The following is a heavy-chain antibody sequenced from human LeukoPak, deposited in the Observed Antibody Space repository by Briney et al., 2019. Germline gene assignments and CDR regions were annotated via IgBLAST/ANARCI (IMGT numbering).Heavy chain of an antibody. CDR3: AKDALLGYCSSTSCPNHYYYYMDV. V-gene: IGHV3-30*02. J-gene: IGHJ6*03. CDR1: GFTFSSYA. CDR2: IRYDGSNK. D-gene: IGHD2-2*01. Sequence: GRSLRLSCAASGFTFSSYAMHWVRQAPGKGLEWVAFIRYDGSNKYYADSVKGRFTISRDNSKNTLYLQMNSLRAEDTAVYYCAKDALLGYCSSTSCPNHYYYYMDVWGKGTTVTVSS.